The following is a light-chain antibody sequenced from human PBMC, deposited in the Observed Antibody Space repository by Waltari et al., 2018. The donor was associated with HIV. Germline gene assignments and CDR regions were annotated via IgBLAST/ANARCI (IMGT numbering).Light chain of an antibody. CDR1: ALPRQY. Sequence: SYELTQPPSVSVSPGQTARITCSGDALPRQYDSWYQQKPGQAPVLVIYKDRERPSGIPERFSGSKSGTTVTLTISGVQADDEADYYCQSPDKDDSSHVVFGGGTKLTAL. V-gene: IGLV3-25*03. CDR2: KDR. CDR3: QSPDKDDSSHVV. J-gene: IGLJ2*01.